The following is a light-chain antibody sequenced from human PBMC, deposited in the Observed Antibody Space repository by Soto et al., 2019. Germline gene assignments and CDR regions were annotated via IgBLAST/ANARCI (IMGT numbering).Light chain of an antibody. J-gene: IGKJ1*01. CDR2: RAS. CDR1: QTISSW. CDR3: QHYRSDSGA. V-gene: IGKV1-5*03. Sequence: GSGGGVDPGSRRISQTISSWLAWYQQKPGKAPKLLIYRASTLKSGVPSRFSGSEYGTEFTLSISTLQPDYFATYNCQHYRSDSGAFGQGTKVDIK.